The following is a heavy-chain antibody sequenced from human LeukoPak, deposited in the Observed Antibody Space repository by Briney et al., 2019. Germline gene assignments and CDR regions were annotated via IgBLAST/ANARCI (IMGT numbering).Heavy chain of an antibody. CDR1: GFTFSSCG. CDR3: AREFRQTYTSGWSLDS. D-gene: IGHD6-19*01. CDR2: IYGGINNT. Sequence: GGSLRLSCAASGFTFSSCGMSWVRQAPGKGLNWVSIIYGGINNTHYADSVKGRFTISRDNSKNTVYLQMNSLRAEDTAVYYCAREFRQTYTSGWSLDSWGQGTLVTVSS. J-gene: IGHJ5*01. V-gene: IGHV3-23*03.